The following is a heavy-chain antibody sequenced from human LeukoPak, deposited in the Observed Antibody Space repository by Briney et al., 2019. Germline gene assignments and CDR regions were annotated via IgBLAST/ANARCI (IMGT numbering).Heavy chain of an antibody. CDR3: ARVRGSSGWYWFDP. J-gene: IGHJ5*02. D-gene: IGHD6-19*01. Sequence: ASVKVSCKASGYTFTGYYMHWVRQAPGQGLEWMEWIHPYSGGTSYAQKFQGRVTMTRDTSISTAYMDLSRLRFDDTAVYYCARVRGSSGWYWFDPWGQGTLVTVSS. CDR1: GYTFTGYY. V-gene: IGHV1-2*02. CDR2: IHPYSGGT.